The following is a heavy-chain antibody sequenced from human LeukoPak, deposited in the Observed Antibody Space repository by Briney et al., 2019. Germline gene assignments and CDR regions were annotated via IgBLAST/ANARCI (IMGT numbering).Heavy chain of an antibody. D-gene: IGHD2-15*01. J-gene: IGHJ4*02. V-gene: IGHV3-7*01. CDR3: ATSDCSGDSCYSVGGY. CDR1: GFTLSSYW. Sequence: GRSLRLSCAASGFTLSSYWMNWVRQAPGKGLEWVANIKQDGSEKYYVDSVKGRFTISRDNAKNSLYLQMNSLRAEDTAVYYCATSDCSGDSCYSVGGYWGQGTLVTVSS. CDR2: IKQDGSEK.